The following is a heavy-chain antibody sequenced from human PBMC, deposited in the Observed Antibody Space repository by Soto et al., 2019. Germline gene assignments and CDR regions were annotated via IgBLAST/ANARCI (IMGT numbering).Heavy chain of an antibody. CDR1: GGSISSGGYS. J-gene: IGHJ4*02. Sequence: QLQLQESGSGLVKPSQTLSLTCAVSGGSISSGGYSWSWIRQPPGKGLEWIGSIYHSGSTYYNPSLKIRTTVSVDRSKNQFSRQLSSMTAADTAGYFWARLPTFGRWRKGTLVTVS. D-gene: IGHD3-3*01. CDR3: ARLPTFGR. V-gene: IGHV4-30-2*01. CDR2: IYHSGST.